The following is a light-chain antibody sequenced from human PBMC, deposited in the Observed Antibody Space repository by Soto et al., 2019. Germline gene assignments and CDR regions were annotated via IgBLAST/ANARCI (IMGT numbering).Light chain of an antibody. Sequence: DIQMTQSPSTLSASVGDRVTITCRASQSISSWLAWYQQKPGKAPKLLIYKASSLESGVPSRFSGSGSGTEFTLTISSLQPDVFATYYCQQYNSYPPTSGGVTNVE. CDR2: KAS. V-gene: IGKV1-5*03. CDR1: QSISSW. J-gene: IGKJ4*01. CDR3: QQYNSYPPT.